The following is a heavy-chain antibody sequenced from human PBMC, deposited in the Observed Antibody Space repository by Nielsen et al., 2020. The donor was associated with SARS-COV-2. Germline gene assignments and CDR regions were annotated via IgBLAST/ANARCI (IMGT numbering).Heavy chain of an antibody. J-gene: IGHJ4*02. Sequence: SETLSLTCTVSGGSISSGGYYWSWIRQHPGKGLERIGYIYYSGSTYYNPSLKSRVTISVDTSKNQFSLKLSSVTAADTAVYYCAREVIVGATDYWGQGTLVTVSS. CDR2: IYYSGST. CDR1: GGSISSGGYY. D-gene: IGHD1-26*01. V-gene: IGHV4-31*03. CDR3: AREVIVGATDY.